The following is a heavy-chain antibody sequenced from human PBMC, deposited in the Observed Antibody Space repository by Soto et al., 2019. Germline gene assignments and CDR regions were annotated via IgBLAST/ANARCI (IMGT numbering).Heavy chain of an antibody. J-gene: IGHJ6*02. Sequence: GASLKISCAASGFTFSTYAMSWVRQAPGKGLEWLSGISGGGGSTYYADSVKGRFTISRDNSKNTVYLQMNSLRADDTAVYYCAKTLTLTTLIGLDVWGQGTTVTVSS. CDR2: ISGGGGST. D-gene: IGHD4-4*01. CDR1: GFTFSTYA. V-gene: IGHV3-23*01. CDR3: AKTLTLTTLIGLDV.